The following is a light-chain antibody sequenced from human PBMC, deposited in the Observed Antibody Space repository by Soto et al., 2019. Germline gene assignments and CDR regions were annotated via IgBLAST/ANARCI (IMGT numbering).Light chain of an antibody. V-gene: IGKV1-6*01. CDR1: QGIRND. CDR3: LKDHDYPWT. Sequence: AIQMTQSPSSLSASVGDRDTITCRASQGIRNDLGWFQQKPGKAPNLLIYAASSLQSGVPSMFSGSGTGTDFGLTIRIPQREDVATYYRLKDHDYPWTCGQGTNVDIK. CDR2: AAS. J-gene: IGKJ1*01.